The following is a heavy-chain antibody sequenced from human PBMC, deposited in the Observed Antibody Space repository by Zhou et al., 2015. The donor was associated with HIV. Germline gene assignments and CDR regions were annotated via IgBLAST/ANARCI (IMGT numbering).Heavy chain of an antibody. J-gene: IGHJ4*02. CDR3: ARYFSSGWYIRSYYFDY. CDR2: IIPIFGTA. V-gene: IGHV1-69*01. CDR1: GGTFSSYA. Sequence: QVQLVQSGAEVKKPGSSVKVSCKASGGTFSSYAISWVRQAPGQGLEWMGGIIPIFGTANYAQKFQGRVTITADESTSTAYMELSSLRSEDTAVYYCARYFSSGWYIRSYYFDYWGQGTLVTVSS. D-gene: IGHD6-19*01.